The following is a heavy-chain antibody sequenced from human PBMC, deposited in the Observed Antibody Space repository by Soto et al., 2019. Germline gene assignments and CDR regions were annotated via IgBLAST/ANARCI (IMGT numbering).Heavy chain of an antibody. V-gene: IGHV4-39*01. D-gene: IGHD2-15*01. CDR3: ARQVPVARYVHCTGATCYSGYVDL. CDR1: GDSISSNHYF. Sequence: QLHLQESGPGLVKPSETLSLTCTVSGDSISSNHYFWGWVRQPPGKGLEWTGSIYYSGSTFYNPSCNSRVTTSVKTSKILFSLTLNPMTAADTAVYACARQVPVARYVHCTGATCYSGYVDLWGRGTLVTVSS. CDR2: IYYSGST. J-gene: IGHJ2*01.